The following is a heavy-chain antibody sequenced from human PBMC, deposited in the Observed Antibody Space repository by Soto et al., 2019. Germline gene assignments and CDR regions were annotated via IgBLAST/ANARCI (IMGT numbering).Heavy chain of an antibody. CDR2: MNPNSGNT. D-gene: IGHD6-13*01. J-gene: IGHJ5*02. CDR3: ARDGSFSHGLDSNTPLFDP. V-gene: IGHV1-8*01. Sequence: ASVKVSCKASGYTFTSYDTNWVRQATGQGLEWMGWMNPNSGNTGYAQKFQGRVTMTRNTSISTAYMELSSLRSEDTAVYYCARDGSFSHGLDSNTPLFDPWGQGTLVTVPQ. CDR1: GYTFTSYD.